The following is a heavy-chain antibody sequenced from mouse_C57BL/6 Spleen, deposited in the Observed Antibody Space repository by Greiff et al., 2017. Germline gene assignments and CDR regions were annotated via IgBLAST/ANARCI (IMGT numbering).Heavy chain of an antibody. V-gene: IGHV1-69*01. CDR2: IDPSDSYT. J-gene: IGHJ4*01. CDR1: GYTFTSYW. D-gene: IGHD2-5*01. CDR3: ARARYSNLDYAMDY. Sequence: VQLQQPGAELVMPGASVKLSCTASGYTFTSYWMHWVKQRPGQGLEWIGEIDPSDSYTNYNQKFQGKSTLTVDKSSSTAYMQLSSLTSEDSAVYYCARARYSNLDYAMDYWGKGTSVTVSS.